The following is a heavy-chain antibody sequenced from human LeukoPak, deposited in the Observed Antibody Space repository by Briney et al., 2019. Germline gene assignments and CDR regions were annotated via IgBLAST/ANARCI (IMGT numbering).Heavy chain of an antibody. CDR1: GGSFSSGSYY. Sequence: SETLSLTCTVSGGSFSSGSYYWSWIRQPAGKGLDWIGRIETSGTTNYNPSLKSRVTISVDTSKNQFSLKLSSVTAADTAVYYCARARRWNAAVEGWWFDPWGQGTLVTVSS. V-gene: IGHV4-61*02. CDR2: IETSGTT. J-gene: IGHJ5*02. D-gene: IGHD1-1*01. CDR3: ARARRWNAAVEGWWFDP.